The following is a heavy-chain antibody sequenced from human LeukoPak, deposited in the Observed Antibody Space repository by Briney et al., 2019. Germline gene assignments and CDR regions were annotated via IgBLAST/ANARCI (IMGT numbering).Heavy chain of an antibody. V-gene: IGHV3-23*01. CDR2: ISGSGRST. CDR3: AKHSSGWYSSNAFDI. D-gene: IGHD6-19*01. Sequence: PGGSLRLSCAASGFTFSSYAMSWVRQAPGKGLEWVSAISGSGRSTYYADSVKGRFTISRDNSKNTLYLQMNSLRAEDTAVYYCAKHSSGWYSSNAFDIWGQGTMVTVSS. J-gene: IGHJ3*02. CDR1: GFTFSSYA.